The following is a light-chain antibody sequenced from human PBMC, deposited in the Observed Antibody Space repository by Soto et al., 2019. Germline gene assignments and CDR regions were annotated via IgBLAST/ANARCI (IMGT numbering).Light chain of an antibody. Sequence: DIVMTQSPDSLAVSLGERATINCKYSQSVLYISNNKSYLAWFQQKPGQPPKLLIYWASNRESGVPDLFSGSVSGTDCPLSISSLQAGDVAVYYCQQYYSTPLTFGGGTKVEIK. J-gene: IGKJ4*01. CDR1: QSVLYISNNKSY. CDR2: WAS. V-gene: IGKV4-1*01. CDR3: QQYYSTPLT.